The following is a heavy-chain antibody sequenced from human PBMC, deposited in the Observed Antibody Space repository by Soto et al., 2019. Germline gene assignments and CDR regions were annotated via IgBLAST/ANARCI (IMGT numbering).Heavy chain of an antibody. D-gene: IGHD2-2*01. CDR3: RRSTSTNCHLGSDY. V-gene: IGHV3-30-3*01. Sequence: GGSLRLSCAASGFTFRSYALNWVCQAPGKGMEWVALISYDGNRNYYADSVKGRFTISRDMSKNTMYIEQLSLGAADTAVYYCRRSTSTNCHLGSDYGGQGTLVTVSS. CDR2: ISYDGNRN. J-gene: IGHJ4*02. CDR1: GFTFRSYA.